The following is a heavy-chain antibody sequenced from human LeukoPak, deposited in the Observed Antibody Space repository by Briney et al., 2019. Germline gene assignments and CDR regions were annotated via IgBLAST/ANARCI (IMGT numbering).Heavy chain of an antibody. Sequence: GGSLRLSCAASGFTFRSSTMNWVRQAPGKGLEWVSSISSSSSYIYYADSMKGRFTISRDNAKNSLYLQMNSLRAEDTAVYYCARDDGYYGSGSYYAIDYWGQETLVTVSS. CDR2: ISSSSSYI. D-gene: IGHD3-10*01. J-gene: IGHJ4*02. V-gene: IGHV3-21*06. CDR1: GFTFRSST. CDR3: ARDDGYYGSGSYYAIDY.